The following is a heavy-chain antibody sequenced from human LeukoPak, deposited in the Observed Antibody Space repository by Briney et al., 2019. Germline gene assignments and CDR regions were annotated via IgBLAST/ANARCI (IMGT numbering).Heavy chain of an antibody. D-gene: IGHD3-16*02. CDR1: GFSFTSYG. V-gene: IGHV3-30*18. CDR2: ISFDENNK. Sequence: GGSLRLSCAASGFSFTSYGMTWVRQAPGKGLEWVAVISFDENNKFYADSVKGRFTISRDNSKNTLYLQMNSLRVEDTAVYYCAKDDFVWGTYRLGYFDYWGQGTLVTVSS. J-gene: IGHJ4*02. CDR3: AKDDFVWGTYRLGYFDY.